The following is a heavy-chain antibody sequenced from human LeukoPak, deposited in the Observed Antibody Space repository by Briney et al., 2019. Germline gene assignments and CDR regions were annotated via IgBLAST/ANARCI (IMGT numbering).Heavy chain of an antibody. Sequence: QPGGSLRLSCAASGFIFSNYAMTWVRQAPGKGLEWVSVISGSGGNTYYADSVKGRFTISRDNSKNTLYLQMNSLRAEDTAVYYCARELGESVWDGFDIWGQGTMVTVSP. V-gene: IGHV3-23*01. CDR1: GFIFSNYA. D-gene: IGHD3-10*01. J-gene: IGHJ3*02. CDR2: ISGSGGNT. CDR3: ARELGESVWDGFDI.